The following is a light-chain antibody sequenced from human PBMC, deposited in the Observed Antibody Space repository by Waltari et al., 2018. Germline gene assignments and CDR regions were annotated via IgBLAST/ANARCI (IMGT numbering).Light chain of an antibody. J-gene: IGKJ1*01. Sequence: EIVLTQSPGTLSLSPGERATLSCRASQRVGRSLAWYQQNRGQAPRRLIYGASSRATGIPDRFSGSGSGTDFSLTISRLEPEDFAVYYCQHYVRLPATFGQGTDVEIK. CDR1: QRVGRS. CDR3: QHYVRLPAT. V-gene: IGKV3-20*01. CDR2: GAS.